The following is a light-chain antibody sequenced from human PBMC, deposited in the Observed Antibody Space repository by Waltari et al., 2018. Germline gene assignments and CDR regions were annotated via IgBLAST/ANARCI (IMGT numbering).Light chain of an antibody. Sequence: QSALTQPPSASGSPGQSVTISCPGTSRDVGNYKYVSWYQQHPGKAPNLMIYDVSQRPSGVPDRFSGSKSGNTASLTVSGLQAEDEADYYCSSYAGSNNRVFGGGTKLTVL. V-gene: IGLV2-8*01. CDR2: DVS. CDR1: SRDVGNYKY. J-gene: IGLJ3*02. CDR3: SSYAGSNNRV.